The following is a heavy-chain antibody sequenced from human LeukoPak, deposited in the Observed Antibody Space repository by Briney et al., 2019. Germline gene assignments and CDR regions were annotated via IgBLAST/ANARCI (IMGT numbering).Heavy chain of an antibody. CDR3: ARDKDYYDSSGYLYYFDY. CDR1: GGTFSSYA. V-gene: IGHV1-69*04. CDR2: IIPILGIA. J-gene: IGHJ4*02. Sequence: SVKVSCKASGGTFSSYAISWVRQAPGQGLEWMGRIIPILGIANYAQKFQGRVTMTRDTSTSTVYMELSSLRSEDTAVYYCARDKDYYDSSGYLYYFDYWGQGTLVTVSS. D-gene: IGHD3-22*01.